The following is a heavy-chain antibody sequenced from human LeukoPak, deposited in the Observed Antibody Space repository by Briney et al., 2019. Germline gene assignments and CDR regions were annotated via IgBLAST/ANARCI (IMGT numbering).Heavy chain of an antibody. CDR3: ARVDDILTGYYTFDY. D-gene: IGHD3-9*01. CDR2: ISYDGSNK. V-gene: IGHV3-30*04. CDR1: GFTFSSYA. J-gene: IGHJ4*02. Sequence: GGSLRLSCAASGFTFSSYAMHWVRQAPGKGLERVAVISYDGSNKYYADSVKGRFTISRDNSKNTLYLQMNSLRAEDTAVYYCARVDDILTGYYTFDYWGQGTLVTVSS.